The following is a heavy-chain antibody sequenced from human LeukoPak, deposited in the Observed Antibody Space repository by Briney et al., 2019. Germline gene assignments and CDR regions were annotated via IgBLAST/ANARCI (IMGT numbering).Heavy chain of an antibody. D-gene: IGHD3-22*01. Sequence: GGSLRLSCAASGFTFSDYYMSWIRQAPGKGLEWVSYISSSGSTIYYADSVKGRFTISRDNAKNSLYLQMNSLRAEDTAVYYCARARRYYYDSSGYYNWFDPWGQGTLVIVSS. CDR1: GFTFSDYY. V-gene: IGHV3-11*01. J-gene: IGHJ5*02. CDR2: ISSSGSTI. CDR3: ARARRYYYDSSGYYNWFDP.